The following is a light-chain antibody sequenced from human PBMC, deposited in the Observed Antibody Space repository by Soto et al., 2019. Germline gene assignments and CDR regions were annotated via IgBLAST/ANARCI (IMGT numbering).Light chain of an antibody. J-gene: IGKJ1*01. CDR2: AAS. V-gene: IGKV1-6*01. CDR3: QQSYITTWT. Sequence: IQESQSAASVSASIRDSVPITCRASQGIRDELGWYQQKAGKAPNLLISAASRLQSGVPSRFSGRGSGTDFTLTISSLQPEDFATYSCQQSYITTWTGGQGTQVDIK. CDR1: QGIRDE.